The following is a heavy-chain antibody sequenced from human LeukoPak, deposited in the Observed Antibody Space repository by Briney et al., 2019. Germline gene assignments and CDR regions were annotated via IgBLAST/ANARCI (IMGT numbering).Heavy chain of an antibody. CDR2: ISGSGGST. Sequence: PGGSLRLSCAASGFXFNNYAISWVRQAPGKGLEWVSAISGSGGSTYYADSVKGRFTISRDNSKNTLYLQMNSLRAEDTALYYCASLDYFDSSDYGDYWGQGTLVTVSS. CDR3: ASLDYFDSSDYGDY. CDR1: GFXFNNYA. J-gene: IGHJ4*02. D-gene: IGHD3-22*01. V-gene: IGHV3-23*01.